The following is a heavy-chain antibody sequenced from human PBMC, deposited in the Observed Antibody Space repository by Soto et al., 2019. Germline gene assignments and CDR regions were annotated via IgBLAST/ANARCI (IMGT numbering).Heavy chain of an antibody. CDR2: ISNDGTST. Sequence: EVQLVESGGGLVQPGGSLRLSCAASGFTSSSYWMHWVRQAPGKGLVWVSRISNDGTSTNYADSVKGRFTISRDNAKNTVYLDMNSLRAEDKAVYYCARDWYYYDTSDHFSADAFDIWGQGTTVTVSS. CDR1: GFTSSSYW. CDR3: ARDWYYYDTSDHFSADAFDI. V-gene: IGHV3-74*01. D-gene: IGHD3-22*01. J-gene: IGHJ3*02.